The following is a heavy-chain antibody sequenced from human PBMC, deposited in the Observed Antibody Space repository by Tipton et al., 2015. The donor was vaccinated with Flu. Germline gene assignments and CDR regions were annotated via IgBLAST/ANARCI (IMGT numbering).Heavy chain of an antibody. CDR1: GFTSSSYG. Sequence: SLRLSCAASGFTSSSYGMHWVRQAPGKGLEWVARVAAPWYDGGKGYYADSVKGRITISRDKSKNTVFLQMNSLRSEDTAVYYCARDSDSYGRFAYWGQGTLVTVSS. V-gene: IGHV3-33*01. J-gene: IGHJ4*02. CDR3: ARDSDSYGRFAY. D-gene: IGHD5-18*01. CDR2: PWYDGGKG.